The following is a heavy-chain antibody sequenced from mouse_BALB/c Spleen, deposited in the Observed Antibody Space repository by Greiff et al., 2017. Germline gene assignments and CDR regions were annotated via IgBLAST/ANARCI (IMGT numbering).Heavy chain of an antibody. D-gene: IGHD1-2*01. CDR1: GYTFTDYY. J-gene: IGHJ2*01. CDR3: ALTAASYYFDY. CDR2: IYPGSGNT. V-gene: IGHV1-77*01. Sequence: VQLQQSGAELARPGASVKLSCKASGYTFTDYYINWVKQRTGQGLAWIGEIYPGSGNTYYNEKFKGKATLTADKSSSTAYMQLSSLTSEDSAVYFCALTAASYYFDYGGQGTTLTVSS.